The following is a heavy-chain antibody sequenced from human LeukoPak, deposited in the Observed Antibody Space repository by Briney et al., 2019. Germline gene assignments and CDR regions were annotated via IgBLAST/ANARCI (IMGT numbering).Heavy chain of an antibody. D-gene: IGHD4-17*01. CDR1: GGSFSGYY. CDR3: ASRRVTKGFDY. CDR2: INHSGST. J-gene: IGHJ4*02. Sequence: SETLSLTCAVYGGSFSGYYWSWIRQPPGKGLEWIGEINHSGSTNYNPSLKSRVTISVDTSKNQFSLKLSSVTAADTAVYYCASRRVTKGFDYWGQGTLVTVSS. V-gene: IGHV4-34*01.